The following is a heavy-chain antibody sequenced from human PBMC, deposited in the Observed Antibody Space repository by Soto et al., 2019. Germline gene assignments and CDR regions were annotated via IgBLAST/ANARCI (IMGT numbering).Heavy chain of an antibody. D-gene: IGHD3-10*01. CDR3: ARASGLHPLWFGETPSPF. J-gene: IGHJ4*02. V-gene: IGHV3-66*01. CDR2: IYSGGST. CDR1: GFTVSSNY. Sequence: GGSLRLSCAASGFTVSSNYMSWVRQAPGKGLEGVSVIYSGGSTYYADSVKGRFTISRDNSKNTLYLQMNSMRAEDTAVYYCARASGLHPLWFGETPSPFRGQGTLVTVSS.